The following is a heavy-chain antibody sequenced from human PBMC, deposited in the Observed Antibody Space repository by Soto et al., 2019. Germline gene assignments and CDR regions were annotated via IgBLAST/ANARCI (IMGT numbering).Heavy chain of an antibody. Sequence: EVHLVESGGDLVQPGGSLRLSCAASGFTFSIYSMNWVRQAPGKGLEWFSYITSDTKTIKYADSVKGRFTISRDNAKNSVYLQMNSLRDEDTAVYYCARSVEGHFDYWGQGTVVTVSS. D-gene: IGHD6-19*01. CDR1: GFTFSIYS. J-gene: IGHJ4*02. CDR2: ITSDTKTI. V-gene: IGHV3-48*02. CDR3: ARSVEGHFDY.